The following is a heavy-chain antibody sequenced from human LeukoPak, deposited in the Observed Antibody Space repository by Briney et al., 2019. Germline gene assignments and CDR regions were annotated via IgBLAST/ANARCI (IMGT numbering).Heavy chain of an antibody. Sequence: GGSLRLSCAASGFTFSSYSMNWVRQAPGKGLEWVSSISSSSSYIYYADSVKGRFTISRDNAKNSLYLQMNSLRAEDTAVYYCARGEPTYYYDSSGYYAVDYWGQGTLVTVSS. D-gene: IGHD3-22*01. J-gene: IGHJ4*02. V-gene: IGHV3-21*01. CDR2: ISSSSSYI. CDR1: GFTFSSYS. CDR3: ARGEPTYYYDSSGYYAVDY.